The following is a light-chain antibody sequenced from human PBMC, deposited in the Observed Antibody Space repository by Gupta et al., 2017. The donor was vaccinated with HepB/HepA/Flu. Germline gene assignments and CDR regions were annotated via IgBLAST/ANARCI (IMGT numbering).Light chain of an antibody. V-gene: IGLV2-18*02. CDR2: EVT. J-gene: IGLJ3*02. CDR1: SSDVGSYNR. CDR3: SSHTSTNTWV. Sequence: QSALTQPPSVSGSPGPSVAISCTGTSSDVGSYNRVSWYQQSPGTAPKLLIYEVTKRPAGVPDRFSGSKSGNTASLTISGLQAEDESDYYCSSHTSTNTWVFGGGTKVTVL.